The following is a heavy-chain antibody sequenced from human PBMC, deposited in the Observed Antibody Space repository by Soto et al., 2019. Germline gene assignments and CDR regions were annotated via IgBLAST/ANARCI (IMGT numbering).Heavy chain of an antibody. V-gene: IGHV4-38-2*01. D-gene: IGHD1-1*01. CDR1: GYSISSGLY. CDR2: IYRGGIT. CDR3: AIGNPDWFDP. Sequence: TLSLTCAVSGYSISSGLYWGWIRQPPGKGLEWIGTIYRGGITYYNPSLKSRVTISIDTSKNHFSLRLSSVTATDTAVYFCAIGNPDWFDPWGQGTLVTAPQ. J-gene: IGHJ5*02.